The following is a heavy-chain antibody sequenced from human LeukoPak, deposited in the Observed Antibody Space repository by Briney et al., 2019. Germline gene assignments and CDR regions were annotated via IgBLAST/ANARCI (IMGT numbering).Heavy chain of an antibody. Sequence: GASVKVSCKASGYTFTSYGISWVRQAPGQGHEWMGWISAYNGNTNYAQKLQGRVTMTRDTSTSTVYMELSSLRSEDTAVYYCARDLTNGDYEFDYWGQGTLVTVSS. V-gene: IGHV1-18*01. J-gene: IGHJ4*02. CDR3: ARDLTNGDYEFDY. CDR2: ISAYNGNT. D-gene: IGHD4-17*01. CDR1: GYTFTSYG.